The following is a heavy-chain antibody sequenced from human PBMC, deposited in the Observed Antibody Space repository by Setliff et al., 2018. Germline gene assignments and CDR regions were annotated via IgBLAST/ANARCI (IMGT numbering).Heavy chain of an antibody. CDR3: AKLPSGYPYNWFDP. J-gene: IGHJ5*02. Sequence: ETLSLSCAASGFTFSSYSMNWVRQAPGKGLEWVSYFSGSSSTTYYADSVKGRFTISRDNSKHTLYLQMNSLRAEDTAVYYCAKLPSGYPYNWFDPWGQGTLVTVSS. CDR1: GFTFSSYS. CDR2: FSGSSSTT. D-gene: IGHD3-22*01. V-gene: IGHV3-23*01.